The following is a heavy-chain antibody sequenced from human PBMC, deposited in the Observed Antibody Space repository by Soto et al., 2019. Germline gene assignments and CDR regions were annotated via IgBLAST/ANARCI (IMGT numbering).Heavy chain of an antibody. Sequence: EVQLVESGGGSVRPGESLRLSCVASGFSFNMYWMSWIRQAPGKGLEWVARIKQDGGEKYYVDSVKGRFTVSRDNAKNSLHLQLHSVSADDAGIYYCVRDQLILPADDFYYGVDVWGQGTTVTVSS. CDR2: IKQDGGEK. CDR3: VRDQLILPADDFYYGVDV. J-gene: IGHJ6*02. CDR1: GFSFNMYW. V-gene: IGHV3-7*03.